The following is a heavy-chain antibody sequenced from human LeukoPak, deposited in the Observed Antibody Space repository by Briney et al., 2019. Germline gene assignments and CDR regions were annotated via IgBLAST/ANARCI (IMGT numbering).Heavy chain of an antibody. CDR3: ARDGMGVIKAFDI. D-gene: IGHD3-10*01. CDR1: GFTFSSYG. CDR2: IRHDGSEK. J-gene: IGHJ3*02. Sequence: GGSLRLSCAASGFTFSSYGMSWVRQVPGQGLEWVANIRHDGSEKYFVDSVKGRFTISRDNAKNSLYLQMNSLRAEETAVYYCARDGMGVIKAFDIWGQGTMVTVSS. V-gene: IGHV3-7*05.